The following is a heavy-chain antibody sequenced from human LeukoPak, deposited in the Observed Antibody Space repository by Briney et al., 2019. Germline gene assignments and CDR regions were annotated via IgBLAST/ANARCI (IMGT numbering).Heavy chain of an antibody. V-gene: IGHV3-48*04. J-gene: IGHJ4*02. Sequence: GGSLRLSCTASGFTFSSYALHWVRQAPGKGLEWVSYISSSSSTIYYADSVKGRFTISRDNAKNSLYLQMNSLRAEDTAVYYCARAGGIFYYSHGHDYWGQGTLVTVSS. D-gene: IGHD3-22*01. CDR1: GFTFSSYA. CDR3: ARAGGIFYYSHGHDY. CDR2: ISSSSSTI.